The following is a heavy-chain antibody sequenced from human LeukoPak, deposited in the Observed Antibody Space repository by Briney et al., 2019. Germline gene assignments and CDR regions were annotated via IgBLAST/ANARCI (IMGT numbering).Heavy chain of an antibody. Sequence: GGSLRLSCAASGLTVSSNYMSWVRQAPGKGLEWVSVIYSGGSTYYADSVKGRFTISRHNSKNTLYLQMNSLRAEDTAVYYCARANIWFGELSLDYWGQGTLVTVSS. V-gene: IGHV3-53*04. J-gene: IGHJ4*02. CDR1: GLTVSSNY. D-gene: IGHD3-10*01. CDR2: IYSGGST. CDR3: ARANIWFGELSLDY.